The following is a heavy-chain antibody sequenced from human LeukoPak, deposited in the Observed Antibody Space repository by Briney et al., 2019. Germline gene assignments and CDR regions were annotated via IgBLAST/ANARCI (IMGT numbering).Heavy chain of an antibody. V-gene: IGHV3-23*01. D-gene: IGHD3-22*01. J-gene: IGHJ4*02. CDR3: AKEREYYDSSGYSGFDY. CDR1: GFTFSSYA. Sequence: GGSLRLSCAASGFTFSSYAMNWVRQAPGKGLKWVSSISGSGGRTYYADSVKGRFTISRDNSKNTLFLQMNSQRAEDTAVYYCAKEREYYDSSGYSGFDYWGQGTLVTVSS. CDR2: ISGSGGRT.